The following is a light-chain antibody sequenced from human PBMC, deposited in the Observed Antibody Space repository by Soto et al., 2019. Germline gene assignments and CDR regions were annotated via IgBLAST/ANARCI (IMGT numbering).Light chain of an antibody. Sequence: EIVLTQSPATLSLSPGERATLSCRASQSVSSYLAWYQQKPGQAPRLLIYDASNRATGIPARISASGSRTDSPLTSSRLEPESAAVYYGQQRCYWRTFGRGTRLEIK. J-gene: IGKJ5*01. V-gene: IGKV3-11*01. CDR1: QSVSSY. CDR2: DAS. CDR3: QQRCYWRT.